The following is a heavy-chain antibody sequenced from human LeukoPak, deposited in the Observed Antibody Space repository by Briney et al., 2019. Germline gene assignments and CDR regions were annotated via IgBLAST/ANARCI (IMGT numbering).Heavy chain of an antibody. CDR2: ITGSGSTT. J-gene: IGHJ4*02. D-gene: IGHD5-24*01. CDR1: GFAFSNYG. CDR3: ASLVGWLQPY. V-gene: IGHV3-48*04. Sequence: PGGTLRLSCAASGFAFSNYGMNWVRQAPGKGLEWVSGITGSGSTTYYADSVKGRFTISRDNAKNSLYLQMNSLRAEDTAVYYCASLVGWLQPYWGQGTLVTVSS.